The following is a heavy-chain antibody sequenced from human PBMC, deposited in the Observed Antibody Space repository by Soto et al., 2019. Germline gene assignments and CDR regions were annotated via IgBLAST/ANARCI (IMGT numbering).Heavy chain of an antibody. CDR1: GGSISSGGYY. CDR3: ARATYYYDSSGYSDRVLDY. Sequence: QVQLQESGPGLVKPSQTLSRTCTVSGGSISSGGYYWSWIRQHPGKGLEWIGYIYYSGNTYYNPSLKSGVPIAEDTSKHQFSLKLSSVTAADTAVYYCARATYYYDSSGYSDRVLDYWGQGTLVTVSS. V-gene: IGHV4-31*03. J-gene: IGHJ4*02. CDR2: IYYSGNT. D-gene: IGHD3-22*01.